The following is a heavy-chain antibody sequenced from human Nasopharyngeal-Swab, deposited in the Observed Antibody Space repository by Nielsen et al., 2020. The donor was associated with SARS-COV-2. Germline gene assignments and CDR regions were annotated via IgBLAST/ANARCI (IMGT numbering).Heavy chain of an antibody. CDR1: GFTFSSYA. J-gene: IGHJ6*02. Sequence: GGSLRLSCSASGFTFSSYAMHWVRQAPGKGLEYVSAISSNGGSTYYADSVKGRFTISRDNSKNTLYLQMSSLRAEDTAVYYCARDPTYSSSWCPYYYYGMDVWGQGTTVTVSS. V-gene: IGHV3-64D*06. CDR3: ARDPTYSSSWCPYYYYGMDV. CDR2: ISSNGGST. D-gene: IGHD6-13*01.